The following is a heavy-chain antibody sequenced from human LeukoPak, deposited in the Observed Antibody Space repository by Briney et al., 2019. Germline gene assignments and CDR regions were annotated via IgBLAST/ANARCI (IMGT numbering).Heavy chain of an antibody. CDR1: GFGFSRYW. CDR2: VSTDGTTT. J-gene: IGHJ4*02. D-gene: IGHD6-6*01. Sequence: GGSLRLSCAASGFGFSRYWMHWVRHAPGKGLVWVSRVSTDGTTTTYADSVQGRFTVSRDNAKNNLSLQMNNLRPEDTGTYLCSRECNTSRCASSSSDYWGQGTLVTVSS. CDR3: SRECNTSRCASSSSDY. V-gene: IGHV3-74*01.